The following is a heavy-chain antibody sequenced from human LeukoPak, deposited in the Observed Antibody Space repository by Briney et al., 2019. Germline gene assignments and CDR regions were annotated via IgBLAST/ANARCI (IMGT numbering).Heavy chain of an antibody. CDR3: ARVVAVLAYGMDV. CDR2: IYYSGST. V-gene: IGHV4-61*01. D-gene: IGHD2-15*01. CDR1: GGSVSSGSYY. J-gene: IGHJ6*02. Sequence: SETLSLTSTVSGGSVSSGSYYWSWIRQPPGKGLEWIGYIYYSGSTNYNPSLKSRVTISVDTSKNQFSLKLSSVTAADTAVYYCARVVAVLAYGMDVWGQGTTVTVSS.